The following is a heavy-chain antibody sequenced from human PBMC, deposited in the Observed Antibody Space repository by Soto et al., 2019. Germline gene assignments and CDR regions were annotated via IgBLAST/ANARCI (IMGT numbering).Heavy chain of an antibody. CDR3: ARALRYCSCGICYPPPYYFDY. CDR2: ISSTSSFI. CDR1: GFTFSTYN. Sequence: EVQLVESGGGLVKPGGSLRVSCAASGFTFSTYNMNWVRQAPGKGLEWVSSISSTSSFIYYADSVKGRFTISRDNAKNSLPLHMSSLRAEDTAVYYCARALRYCSCGICYPPPYYFDYWGQGTLVTVSS. V-gene: IGHV3-21*01. D-gene: IGHD2-15*01. J-gene: IGHJ4*02.